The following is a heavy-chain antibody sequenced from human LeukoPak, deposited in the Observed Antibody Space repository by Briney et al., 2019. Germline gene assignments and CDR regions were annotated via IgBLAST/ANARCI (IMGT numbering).Heavy chain of an antibody. D-gene: IGHD4-17*01. Sequence: SETLSLTCTVSGGSISSYSWSWIRQPPGKGLEWIGYIYDSGSTNYNPSLKSRVTISVDTSKNQFSLKLSTVTAADTAVYYCARARPAEHLDYDGNWFDPWGQGTLVTV. CDR1: GGSISSYS. J-gene: IGHJ5*02. CDR3: ARARPAEHLDYDGNWFDP. V-gene: IGHV4-59*01. CDR2: IYDSGST.